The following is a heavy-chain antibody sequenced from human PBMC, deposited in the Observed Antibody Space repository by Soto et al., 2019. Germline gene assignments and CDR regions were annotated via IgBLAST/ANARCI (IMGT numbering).Heavy chain of an antibody. CDR2: IDPSDSYT. V-gene: IGHV5-10-1*01. CDR1: GCSFTSYW. D-gene: IGHD3-10*01. J-gene: IGHJ6*02. Sequence: PGESLKISCKGSGCSFTSYWISWVRQMPGKGLEWMGRIDPSDSYTNYSPSFQGHVTISADKSISTAYLQWSSLKASDTAMYYCARRGWESRGLYYYYGMDVWGQGTTVTVSS. CDR3: ARRGWESRGLYYYYGMDV.